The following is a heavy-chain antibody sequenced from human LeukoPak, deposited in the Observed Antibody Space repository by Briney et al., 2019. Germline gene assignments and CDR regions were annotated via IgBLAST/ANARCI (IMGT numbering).Heavy chain of an antibody. D-gene: IGHD3-10*01. J-gene: IGHJ4*02. CDR1: GFTFSSYG. CDR3: AKDVAMVRGVITIFGFDY. V-gene: IGHV3-30*02. CDR2: IRYDGSNK. Sequence: GGSLRLSCAASGFTFSSYGMHWVRQAPGKGLEWVAFIRYDGSNKYYADSVKGRFTISRDNSKNTLYLQMNSLRAEDTAVYYCAKDVAMVRGVITIFGFDYWGQGTLVTVSS.